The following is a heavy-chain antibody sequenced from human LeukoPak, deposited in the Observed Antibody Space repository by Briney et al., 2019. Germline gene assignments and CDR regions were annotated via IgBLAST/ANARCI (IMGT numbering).Heavy chain of an antibody. J-gene: IGHJ4*02. CDR1: GLTFTNAW. Sequence: GGSLRLSCAASGLTFTNAWMTWVRQAPGKGLEWVGRIKSKTDDRTTEYAAPVKGRFTISRDYSKNALYLQMNSLKFEDTAVYYCTTSLSSGVYIDFWGKGTLVTVSS. CDR3: TTSLSSGVYIDF. V-gene: IGHV3-15*01. D-gene: IGHD2-8*01. CDR2: IKSKTDDRTT.